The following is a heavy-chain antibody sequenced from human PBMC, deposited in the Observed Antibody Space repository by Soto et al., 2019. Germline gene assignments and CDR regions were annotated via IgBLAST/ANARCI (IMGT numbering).Heavy chain of an antibody. V-gene: IGHV4-59*08. J-gene: IGHJ4*02. CDR3: ARGQLPNQPYYFDY. D-gene: IGHD1-26*01. Sequence: SETLSLTCTVSGGSISSYYWSWIRQPPGKGLEWIGYIYYSGSTNYNPSLKSRVTISVDTSKNQFSLKLSSVTAADTAVYYCARGQLPNQPYYFDYWAQGTLVTVSS. CDR1: GGSISSYY. CDR2: IYYSGST.